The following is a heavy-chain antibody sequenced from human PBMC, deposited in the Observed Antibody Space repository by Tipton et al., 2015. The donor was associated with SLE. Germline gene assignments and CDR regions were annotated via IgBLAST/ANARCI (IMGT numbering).Heavy chain of an antibody. Sequence: TLSLTCTVSGDSISIGGYYWSWIRQHPGKGLEWIGYIYYTGSTYYNPSLMSRVTISVDTSKNQFSLQLRSVTAADTAVYYCARGILEWPEYWGQGTLLTVSS. CDR2: IYYTGST. CDR1: GDSISIGGYY. V-gene: IGHV4-31*03. J-gene: IGHJ4*02. CDR3: ARGILEWPEY. D-gene: IGHD3-3*01.